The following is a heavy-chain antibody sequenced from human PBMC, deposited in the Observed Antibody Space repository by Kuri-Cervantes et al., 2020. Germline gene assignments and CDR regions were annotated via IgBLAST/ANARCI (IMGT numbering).Heavy chain of an antibody. J-gene: IGHJ5*02. CDR1: GFTFSSYE. CDR2: ISSSSSYI. D-gene: IGHD5-12*01. V-gene: IGHV3-21*01. CDR3: ARQNRGYDERLDL. Sequence: GGSLRLSCAASGFTFSSYEMNWVRQAPGKGLEWVSSISSSSSYIYYADLVKGRFSISRDNAKNSLYLQMNSLRAEDTAVYYCARQNRGYDERLDLWGQGTLVTVSS.